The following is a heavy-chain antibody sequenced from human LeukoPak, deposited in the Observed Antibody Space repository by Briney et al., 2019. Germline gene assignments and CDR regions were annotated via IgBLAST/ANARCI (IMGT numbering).Heavy chain of an antibody. J-gene: IGHJ3*01. V-gene: IGHV3-21*01. D-gene: IGHD2-21*02. Sequence: GGSLRLSCAASGLTFRKYSMNWVRQAPGQGLEWVSSITSGSSYIYYADSVKGRFTISRDNAKSSLYLQMNSLRAEDTAVYYCASHTVVVTATHDAFAFWGQGTMVTVSS. CDR2: ITSGSSYI. CDR3: ASHTVVVTATHDAFAF. CDR1: GLTFRKYS.